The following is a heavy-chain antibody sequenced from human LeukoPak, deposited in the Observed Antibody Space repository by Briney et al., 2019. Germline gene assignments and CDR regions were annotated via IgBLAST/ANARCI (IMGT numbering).Heavy chain of an antibody. Sequence: GALRLSCAASGFTFSSYGMHWVRQAPGKGLEWVAVIWYDGSNKYYADSVKGRFTISRGNSKNTLYLQMNSLRAEDTAVYYCARDTGSGWPRYWGQGTLVTVSS. J-gene: IGHJ4*02. CDR1: GFTFSSYG. D-gene: IGHD6-19*01. CDR3: ARDTGSGWPRY. CDR2: IWYDGSNK. V-gene: IGHV3-33*01.